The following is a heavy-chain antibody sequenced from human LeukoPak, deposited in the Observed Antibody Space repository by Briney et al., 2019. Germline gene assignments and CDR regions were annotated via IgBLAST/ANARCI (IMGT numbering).Heavy chain of an antibody. Sequence: GGSLRLSCTASGFTFSNYGMHWVRQAPGKGLEWVAVMWYDGSNTYYADSVKGRFTISRDNSKSALYLQMSSLRAEDTAVYYCARDSGSVVVITGHFQHWGQGTLVTVSS. V-gene: IGHV3-33*01. CDR3: ARDSGSVVVITGHFQH. CDR1: GFTFSNYG. D-gene: IGHD3-22*01. CDR2: MWYDGSNT. J-gene: IGHJ1*01.